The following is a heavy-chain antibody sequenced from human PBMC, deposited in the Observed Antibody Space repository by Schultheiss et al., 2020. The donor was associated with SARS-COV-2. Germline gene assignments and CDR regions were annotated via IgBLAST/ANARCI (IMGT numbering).Heavy chain of an antibody. CDR3: ARNYDSSGYYPVAFDY. V-gene: IGHV4-38-2*02. Sequence: SETLSLTCTVSGYSISSGYYWGWIRQPPGKGLEWIGSIYHSGSTYYNPSLKSRVTISVDTSKNQFSLQLNSVTPEDTAVYYCARNYDSSGYYPVAFDYWGQGTLVTVSS. D-gene: IGHD3-22*01. CDR2: IYHSGST. J-gene: IGHJ4*02. CDR1: GYSISSGYY.